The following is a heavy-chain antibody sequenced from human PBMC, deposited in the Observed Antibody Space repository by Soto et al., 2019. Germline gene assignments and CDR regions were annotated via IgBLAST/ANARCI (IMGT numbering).Heavy chain of an antibody. D-gene: IGHD2-8*02. CDR2: ISASGVTT. J-gene: IGHJ4*02. CDR1: GFAFHTHA. V-gene: IGHV3-23*01. CDR3: AKDRTPPLCLSPSSQAIKNLLVGQCFDS. Sequence: EVQLLESGGGLVQPGGSLRLSCAASGFAFHTHALSWVRQAPGKGLEWVSGISASGVTTYYADSVKGRFTISRDNSKNTVSLQMNSPRAEDTAFYYCAKDRTPPLCLSPSSQAIKNLLVGQCFDSWGLGTLVTVSS.